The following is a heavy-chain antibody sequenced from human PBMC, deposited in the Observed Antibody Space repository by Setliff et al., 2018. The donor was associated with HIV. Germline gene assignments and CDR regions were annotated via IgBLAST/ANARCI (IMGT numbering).Heavy chain of an antibody. D-gene: IGHD3-10*01. J-gene: IGHJ4*02. V-gene: IGHV3-66*02. CDR1: GFTVSSNY. CDR2: IYGGGTT. Sequence: GGSLRLSCAASGFTVSSNYMGWVRQAPGKGLEWVSVIYGGGTTHYADSVKGRFTISRDNSKNTVYLQMNSLRVEDTAVYYCARELYREWDYWGQGTLVTVSS. CDR3: ARELYREWDY.